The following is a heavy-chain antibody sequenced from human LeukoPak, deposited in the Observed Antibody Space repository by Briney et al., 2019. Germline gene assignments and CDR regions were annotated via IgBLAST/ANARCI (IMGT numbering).Heavy chain of an antibody. CDR2: ICYDGSNK. CDR3: ARDLITMVRGVITSLGY. D-gene: IGHD3-10*01. J-gene: IGHJ4*02. CDR1: GFTFSSYG. V-gene: IGHV3-33*01. Sequence: GGSLRLSCAASGFTFSSYGMHWVRQAPGKGLEWVAVICYDGSNKYYADSVKGRFTISRDNAKNSLYLQMNSLRAEDTAVYYCARDLITMVRGVITSLGYWGQGTLVTVSS.